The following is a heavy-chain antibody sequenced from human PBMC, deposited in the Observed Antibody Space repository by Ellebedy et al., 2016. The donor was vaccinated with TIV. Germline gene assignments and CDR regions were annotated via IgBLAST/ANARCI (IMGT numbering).Heavy chain of an antibody. V-gene: IGHV1-46*01. CDR3: ARGRMGIDY. CDR2: INPSGGST. CDR1: GYTFTSYY. D-gene: IGHD7-27*01. Sequence: ASVKVSCXASGYTFTSYYMHWVRQAPGQGLEWMGIINPSGGSTSYAQKFQGRVTITADESTSTAYMELSSLRSEDTAVYYCARGRMGIDYWGQGTLVTVSS. J-gene: IGHJ4*02.